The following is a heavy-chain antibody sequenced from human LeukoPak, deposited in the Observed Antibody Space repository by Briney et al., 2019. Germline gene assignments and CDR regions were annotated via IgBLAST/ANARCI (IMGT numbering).Heavy chain of an antibody. J-gene: IGHJ5*02. D-gene: IGHD3-10*01. CDR1: GFTFSDYY. Sequence: PGGSLRLSCAASGFTFSDYYMSWIRQAPGKGLEWVSYISSSGSTIYYADSVKGRFTISRDNAKNSLYLQMNSLRAEDTAVYYCARARITMVRGPAGWFDPWGQGTLVTVSS. CDR2: ISSSGSTI. CDR3: ARARITMVRGPAGWFDP. V-gene: IGHV3-11*01.